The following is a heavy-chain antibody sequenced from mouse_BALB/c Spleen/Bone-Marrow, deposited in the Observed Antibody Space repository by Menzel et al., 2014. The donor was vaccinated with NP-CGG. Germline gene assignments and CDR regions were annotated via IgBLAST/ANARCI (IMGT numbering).Heavy chain of an antibody. J-gene: IGHJ3*01. CDR1: GFTFSDYY. D-gene: IGHD4-1*01. V-gene: IGHV5-12*02. CDR2: ISNGGGSST. Sequence: EVKLMESGGGLVQPGGSLKLSCATSGFTFSDYYMYWVHQTPEKRLEWVAYISNGGGSSTYYPDTVKGRFTISRDNAKNTLYLQMSRLKSEDTAMYYCASPGTYWGQGTLVTVSA. CDR3: ASPGTY.